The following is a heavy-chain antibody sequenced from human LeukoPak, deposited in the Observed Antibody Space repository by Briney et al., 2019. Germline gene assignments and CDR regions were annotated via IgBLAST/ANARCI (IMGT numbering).Heavy chain of an antibody. Sequence: SETLSLTCAVSGYSISSGYYWGWIRQPPGKGLEWIGSIYHSGSTYYNPSLKSRVTISVDTSKDQFSLKLSSVTAADTAVYYCARQGITIFGVVIINYYYMDVWGKGTTVTVPS. V-gene: IGHV4-38-2*01. D-gene: IGHD3-3*01. J-gene: IGHJ6*03. CDR1: GYSISSGYY. CDR2: IYHSGST. CDR3: ARQGITIFGVVIINYYYMDV.